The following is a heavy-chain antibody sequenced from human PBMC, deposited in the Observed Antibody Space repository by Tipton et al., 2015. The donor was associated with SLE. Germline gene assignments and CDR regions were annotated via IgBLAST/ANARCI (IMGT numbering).Heavy chain of an antibody. CDR3: ARGYYYGSGSYHY. Sequence: SLRLSCAASGFTFSSYGMHWVRQAPGKGLEWVAFIRYDGSNKYYADSVKGRFTISRDNAKNSLYLQMNSLRAEDTAVYYCARGYYYGSGSYHYWGQGTLVTVSS. J-gene: IGHJ4*02. CDR1: GFTFSSYG. CDR2: IRYDGSNK. D-gene: IGHD3-10*01. V-gene: IGHV3-30*02.